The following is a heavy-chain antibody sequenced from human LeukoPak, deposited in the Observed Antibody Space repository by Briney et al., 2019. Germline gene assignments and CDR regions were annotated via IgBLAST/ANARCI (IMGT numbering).Heavy chain of an antibody. Sequence: ASDTLSLICSVSGGSINTASYYGGWIRQPPGKGLELIGNFYYTGTTFYNSSLQSRVTISVDTSKNQFSLKLTSVTATDTSVYYCAGMKATGTSRGYIDVWGKGTTVTVSS. CDR1: GGSINTASYY. CDR3: AGMKATGTSRGYIDV. J-gene: IGHJ6*03. CDR2: FYYTGTT. V-gene: IGHV4-39*01. D-gene: IGHD1-1*01.